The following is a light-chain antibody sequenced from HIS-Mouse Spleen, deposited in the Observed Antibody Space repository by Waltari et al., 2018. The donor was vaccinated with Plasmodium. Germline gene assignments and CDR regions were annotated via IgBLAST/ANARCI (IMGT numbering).Light chain of an antibody. V-gene: IGLV2-8*01. CDR1: SSDVGGYNY. CDR3: SSYAGSNNLV. CDR2: EVS. J-gene: IGLJ2*01. Sequence: QSALTQPPSASGSPGQSVTISCTGTSSDVGGYNYVSWYQQLPGKAPKLMISEVSKRPSGCPDRCAGSKSGNTASLTVSGLQAEDEADYYCSSYAGSNNLVFGGGTKLTVL.